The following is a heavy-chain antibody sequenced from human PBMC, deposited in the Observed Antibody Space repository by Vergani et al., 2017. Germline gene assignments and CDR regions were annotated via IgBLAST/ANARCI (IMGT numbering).Heavy chain of an antibody. CDR1: GFTFSSYA. V-gene: IGHV3-23*01. CDR2: ISGSGGST. D-gene: IGHD5-12*01. CDR3: ARATYSGYDFYYFDY. J-gene: IGHJ4*02. Sequence: EVQLLESGGGLVQPGGSLRLSCAASGFTFSSYAMSWVRQAPGKGLECVSAISGSGGSTYYADSVKGRFTISRDNSKNTLYLQLNSLRAEDTAVYYCARATYSGYDFYYFDYWGQGTLVTVSS.